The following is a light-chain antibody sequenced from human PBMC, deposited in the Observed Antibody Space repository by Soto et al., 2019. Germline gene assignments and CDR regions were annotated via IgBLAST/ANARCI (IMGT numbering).Light chain of an antibody. V-gene: IGKV3D-15*01. CDR2: GAS. J-gene: IGKJ1*01. CDR1: QSVGTR. Sequence: ERVMTQSPATLSVSPGERATLSCRASQSVGTRLAWYQQKPGQAPRLLIYGASARAAGISPRFSGGGYGTEFTLTISSLQSEDLAVYYCQQYSDWPRTFGQGTKVGIK. CDR3: QQYSDWPRT.